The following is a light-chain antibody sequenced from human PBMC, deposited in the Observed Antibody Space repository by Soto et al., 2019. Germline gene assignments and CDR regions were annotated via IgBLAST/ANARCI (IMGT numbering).Light chain of an antibody. V-gene: IGKV1-39*01. CDR2: AAS. Sequence: DLQMTQSPSSLSASVGDRLTITCRASQSVTIYLNWYQHKPGEAPKLLIYAASSLQSGVPSRVSSSGSGTDFTLTISSLQPEDFATYYCQQSYSTPLTFGGGTKVEIK. J-gene: IGKJ4*01. CDR1: QSVTIY. CDR3: QQSYSTPLT.